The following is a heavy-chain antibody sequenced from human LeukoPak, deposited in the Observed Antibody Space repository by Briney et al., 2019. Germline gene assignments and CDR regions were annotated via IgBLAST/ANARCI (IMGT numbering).Heavy chain of an antibody. CDR2: ISYDGSNK. CDR3: ARDEYYFDY. J-gene: IGHJ4*02. Sequence: GGSLRLSCAASGFTFSSYAMHWVRQAPGKGLEWVAVISYDGSNKYYADSVKGRFTVSRDNSKNTLYLQMNSLRAEDTAVYYCARDEYYFDYWGQGTLVTVSS. CDR1: GFTFSSYA. V-gene: IGHV3-30-3*01.